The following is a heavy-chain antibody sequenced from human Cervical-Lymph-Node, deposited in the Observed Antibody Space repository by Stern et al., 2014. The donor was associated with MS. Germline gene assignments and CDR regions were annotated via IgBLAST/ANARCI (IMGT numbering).Heavy chain of an antibody. CDR3: ARDLVVAATPSICAY. V-gene: IGHV3-7*01. CDR1: GFTFSNYW. J-gene: IGHJ4*02. CDR2: IKQDGSEK. D-gene: IGHD2-15*01. Sequence: VQLVQSGGGLVQPGGSLRLSCAASGFTFSNYWMSWVLRAPGKGLEWVDNIKQDGSEKYYVDSVKGRFTIARDNAKNSLYLQMNSLRAEDTAIYYCARDLVVAATPSICAYWGQGTLVTVSS.